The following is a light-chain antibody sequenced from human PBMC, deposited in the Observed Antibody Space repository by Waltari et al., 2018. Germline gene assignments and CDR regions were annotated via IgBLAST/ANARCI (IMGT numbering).Light chain of an antibody. J-gene: IGKJ1*01. CDR3: LQDYNYPWT. CDR1: QGIRRD. CDR2: AAS. V-gene: IGKV1-6*01. Sequence: AIPMTQFPSSLSASIGDRVTITCRASQGIRRDLTWYQQKPGKAPKLLIYAASRLQSGVQSRVSGSGSGTDFTLTISNLQPEDFATYYCLQDYNYPWTFGQGTKVEIK.